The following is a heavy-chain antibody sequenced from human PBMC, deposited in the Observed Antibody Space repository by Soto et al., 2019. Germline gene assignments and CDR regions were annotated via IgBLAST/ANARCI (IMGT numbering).Heavy chain of an antibody. D-gene: IGHD4-17*01. CDR1: GFTFSSYG. J-gene: IGHJ4*02. Sequence: GGSLRLSCAASGFTFSSYGMHWVRQAPGKGLEWVAVIWYDGSNKYYADSVKGRFTISRDNSKNTLYLQMNSLRAEDTAVYYCAREMTTVTIRGSGFDYWGQGTLVTVSS. V-gene: IGHV3-33*01. CDR2: IWYDGSNK. CDR3: AREMTTVTIRGSGFDY.